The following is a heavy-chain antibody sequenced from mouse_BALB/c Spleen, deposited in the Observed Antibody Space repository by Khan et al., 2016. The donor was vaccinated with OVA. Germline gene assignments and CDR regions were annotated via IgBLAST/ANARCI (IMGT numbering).Heavy chain of an antibody. CDR1: DYSITSGYS. D-gene: IGHD2-14*01. Sequence: EVQLVESGPDLVKPSQSLSLTCTVTDYSITSGYSWHWIRQFPGNKLEWMGCIHYSGSTNYNPSLKSRTSITRDTSKNQFFLQLNSVTTEDTATXYCARWGFYRLDSYFDYWGQGTTLTVSS. CDR2: IHYSGST. V-gene: IGHV3-1*02. CDR3: ARWGFYRLDSYFDY. J-gene: IGHJ2*01.